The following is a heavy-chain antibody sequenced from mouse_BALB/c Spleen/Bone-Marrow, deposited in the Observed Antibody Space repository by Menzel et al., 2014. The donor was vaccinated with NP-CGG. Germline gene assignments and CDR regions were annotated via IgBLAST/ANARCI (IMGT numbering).Heavy chain of an antibody. CDR2: INPSTGYA. CDR3: PRYRNNLTFHY. Sequence: VQLQESGAELAKPGASVKMSCRASGYTFTSYWMHWVKQRPGQGLEWIGYINPSTGYAEYNQKFKDKATLTADKSSSTAYMQLSNLTSYYSTFYYSPRYRNNLTFHYLGQRTTLTVSS. J-gene: IGHJ2*01. CDR1: GYTFTSYW. V-gene: IGHV1-7*01. D-gene: IGHD1-3*01.